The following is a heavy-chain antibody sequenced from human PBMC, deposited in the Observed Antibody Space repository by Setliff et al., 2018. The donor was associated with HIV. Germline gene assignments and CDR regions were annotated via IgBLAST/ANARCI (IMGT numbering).Heavy chain of an antibody. CDR3: SRSGVPPYYYYGMDV. CDR2: INSYNGNT. Sequence: GASVKVSCKAAGHTYGVNWVRQAPGQGLEWMGWINSYNGNTKFAQKFQGRVTMTTDTSTTTAFMELRSLKADDTGIYYCSRSGVPPYYYYGMDVWGQGTTVTVSS. J-gene: IGHJ6*02. V-gene: IGHV1-18*04. CDR1: GHTYG. D-gene: IGHD3-10*01.